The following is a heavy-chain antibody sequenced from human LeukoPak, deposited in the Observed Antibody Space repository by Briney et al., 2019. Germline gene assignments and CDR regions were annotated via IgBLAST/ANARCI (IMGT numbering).Heavy chain of an antibody. CDR2: FDPEDAET. CDR3: ATWGNNWNYYYYGMDV. J-gene: IGHJ6*02. D-gene: IGHD1-20*01. Sequence: ASVKVSCKVSGYSVTQLSIHWVRQAPGKGLEWMGGFDPEDAETIYAQKFQGRVTMTEDTSADTAYMALSRLTSEDTAVYYCATWGNNWNYYYYGMDVWGQGTSVAVSS. V-gene: IGHV1-24*01. CDR1: GYSVTQLS.